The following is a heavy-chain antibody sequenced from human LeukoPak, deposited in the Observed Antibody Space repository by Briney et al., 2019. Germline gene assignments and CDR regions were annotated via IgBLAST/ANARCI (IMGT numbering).Heavy chain of an antibody. CDR2: ISRSDGST. J-gene: IGHJ4*02. CDR1: GFTFSNYA. V-gene: IGHV3-23*01. D-gene: IGHD3-22*01. Sequence: PGGSLRLSCAASGFTFSNYAMSWVRQAPGKGLEWVSAISRSDGSTYYADSVKGRFTISRDNSKNTLYLQMNSLRAEDTAVYYCAREDSSGYLDYWGQGTLVTVSS. CDR3: AREDSSGYLDY.